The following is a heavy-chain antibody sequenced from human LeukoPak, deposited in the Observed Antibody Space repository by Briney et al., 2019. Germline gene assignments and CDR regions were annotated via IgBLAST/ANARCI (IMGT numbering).Heavy chain of an antibody. D-gene: IGHD6-13*01. CDR2: IYPGDSDT. CDR3: ARARIAAAAWGYFDY. CDR1: GYSFTSYW. Sequence: GESLKISCKGSGYSFTSYWIGWVRQMPGKGLEWMGIIYPGDSDTRYSPSFQGQVTISADKSISTAYLQWSSLKASDTAMYYCARARIAAAAWGYFDYWGQGTLVTVSS. J-gene: IGHJ4*02. V-gene: IGHV5-51*01.